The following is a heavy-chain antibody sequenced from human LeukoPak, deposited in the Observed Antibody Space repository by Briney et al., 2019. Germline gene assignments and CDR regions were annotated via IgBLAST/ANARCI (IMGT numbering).Heavy chain of an antibody. CDR3: SRRPYSGWFLD. CDR1: GGSISNYY. CDR2: IYTGGNT. D-gene: IGHD2-21*01. Sequence: SETLSLTCTVSGGSISNYYWSWLRQPPGKGLEWLGYIYTGGNTNSNPSLKSRVPISVDQSKDQFVLTLGPATATEQAIILCSRRPYSGWFLDWGQGTLVTVSS. J-gene: IGHJ4*02. V-gene: IGHV4-4*09.